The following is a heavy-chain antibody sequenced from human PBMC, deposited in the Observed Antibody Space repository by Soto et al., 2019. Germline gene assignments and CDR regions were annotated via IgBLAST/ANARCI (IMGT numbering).Heavy chain of an antibody. CDR3: ARGDATKIVVTTYYGMDV. D-gene: IGHD4-17*01. CDR2: IIPVFGTA. V-gene: IGHV1-69*12. J-gene: IGHJ6*02. CDR1: GGTLSNYG. Sequence: QVQLVQSGAEVKKPGSSVKVSCKASGGTLSNYGISRVRQAPGQGLEWMGGIIPVFGTANFAQKFQGRVTITADESTGTVYMEVSSLRSEDTAVYYCARGDATKIVVTTYYGMDVWGQGPTVTVSS.